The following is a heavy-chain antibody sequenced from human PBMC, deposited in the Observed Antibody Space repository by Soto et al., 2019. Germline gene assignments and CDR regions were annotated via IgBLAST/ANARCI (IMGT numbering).Heavy chain of an antibody. CDR2: IWYDGSNK. Sequence: SLRLSCAASGFTFSSSAMHWVRQAPGKGLEWVAIIWYDGSNKFYADSVQGRFTISRDNSNNTLFLQMNSLRAEDTAVYYCARDPYNYGRYYFDSWGQGTLVTVSS. CDR1: GFTFSSSA. D-gene: IGHD3-16*01. CDR3: ARDPYNYGRYYFDS. V-gene: IGHV3-33*01. J-gene: IGHJ4*02.